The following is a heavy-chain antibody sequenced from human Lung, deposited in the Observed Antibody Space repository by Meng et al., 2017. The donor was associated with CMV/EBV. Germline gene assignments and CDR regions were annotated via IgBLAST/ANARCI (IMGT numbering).Heavy chain of an antibody. CDR1: GFTFSSHL. V-gene: IGHV3-48*04. J-gene: IGHJ4*02. CDR2: ISGGSDTI. Sequence: GESLKISCAASGFTFSSHLMNWVRQAPGKGLEWLAIISGGSDTIRYADSVKGRFTISRDNGKDSLYLQMNSLRAEDTAVYYCARDWSRDVLTGSFDYWGQGTLVXVSS. D-gene: IGHD3-9*01. CDR3: ARDWSRDVLTGSFDY.